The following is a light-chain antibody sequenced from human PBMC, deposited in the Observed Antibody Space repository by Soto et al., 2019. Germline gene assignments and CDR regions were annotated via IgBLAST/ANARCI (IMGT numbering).Light chain of an antibody. Sequence: QSALTQPASVSGSPGQSITISCTGTSSDVGGYDHVSWYQQHPGKAPKLIIYDVTVRPSGISPRFSGSKSDNTASLAVSGLQPEDEADYYCSSDTNKDTLLFGGGTKVTVL. CDR2: DVT. V-gene: IGLV2-14*03. CDR1: SSDVGGYDH. CDR3: SSDTNKDTLL. J-gene: IGLJ3*02.